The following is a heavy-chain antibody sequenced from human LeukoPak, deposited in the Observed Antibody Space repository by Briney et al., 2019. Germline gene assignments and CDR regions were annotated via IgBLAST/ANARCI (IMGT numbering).Heavy chain of an antibody. D-gene: IGHD3-10*01. Sequence: ASVKVSCKASGYTFTGYYMHWVRQAPGQGLEWMGWINPNSGGTNYAQKFQGRVTMTRDTSISTAYMELSRLRSDDTAVYYCARATVRGVPGAFDIWGQGTMVTVSS. CDR3: ARATVRGVPGAFDI. J-gene: IGHJ3*02. CDR1: GYTFTGYY. CDR2: INPNSGGT. V-gene: IGHV1-2*02.